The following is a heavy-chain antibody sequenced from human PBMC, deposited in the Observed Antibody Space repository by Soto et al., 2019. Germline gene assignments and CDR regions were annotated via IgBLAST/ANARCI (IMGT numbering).Heavy chain of an antibody. D-gene: IGHD6-6*01. V-gene: IGHV4-34*01. CDR1: GGSFSGYY. CDR2: INHSGST. CDR3: ARRIAARPISSYWFDP. Sequence: SETLSLTCAVYGGSFSGYYWSWIRQPPGKGLEWIGEINHSGSTNYNPSLKSRVTISVDTSKNQFSLKLSSVTAADTAVYYCARRIAARPISSYWFDPWGQGTLVTVSS. J-gene: IGHJ5*02.